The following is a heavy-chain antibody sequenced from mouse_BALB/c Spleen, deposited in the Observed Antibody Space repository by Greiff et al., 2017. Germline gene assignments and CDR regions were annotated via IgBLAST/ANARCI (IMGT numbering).Heavy chain of an antibody. Sequence: EVKLVESGGGLVKPGGSLKLSCAASGFTFSSYAMSWVRQSPEKRLEWVAEISSGGSYTYYPDTVTGRFTISRDNAKNTLYLEMSSLRSEDTAMYYCARERTGTGCDYWGPGTTLTLS. J-gene: IGHJ2*01. V-gene: IGHV5-9-4*01. D-gene: IGHD4-1*01. CDR1: GFTFSSYA. CDR2: ISSGGSYT. CDR3: ARERTGTGCDY.